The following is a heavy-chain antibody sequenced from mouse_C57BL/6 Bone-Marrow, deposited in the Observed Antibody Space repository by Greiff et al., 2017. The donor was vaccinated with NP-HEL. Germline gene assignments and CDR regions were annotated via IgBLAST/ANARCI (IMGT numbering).Heavy chain of an antibody. CDR3: ARAPYYYGSFAY. J-gene: IGHJ3*01. Sequence: EVKLQESGPGLVKPSQSLSLTCSVTGYSITSGYYWNWIRQFPGNKLEWMGYISYDGGNNYNPSLKNRISITRDTSKNQFFLKLNSVTTEDTATYYCARAPYYYGSFAYWGQGTLVTVSA. CDR2: ISYDGGN. V-gene: IGHV3-6*01. CDR1: GYSITSGYY. D-gene: IGHD1-1*01.